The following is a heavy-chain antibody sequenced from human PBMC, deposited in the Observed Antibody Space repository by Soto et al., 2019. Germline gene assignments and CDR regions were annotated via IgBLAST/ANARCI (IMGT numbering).Heavy chain of an antibody. CDR3: ANTWGGLYYYASRDHLGAFDI. V-gene: IGHV3-23*01. J-gene: IGHJ3*02. CDR2: ISGSGGST. D-gene: IGHD3-22*01. Sequence: GGSLRLSCAASGFTFSSYAMSWVRQAPGKGLEWVSAISGSGGSTYYADSVKGRFTISRDNSKNTLYLQMNSLRAEDTAVYYCANTWGGLYYYASRDHLGAFDIWGQGTMVTVSS. CDR1: GFTFSSYA.